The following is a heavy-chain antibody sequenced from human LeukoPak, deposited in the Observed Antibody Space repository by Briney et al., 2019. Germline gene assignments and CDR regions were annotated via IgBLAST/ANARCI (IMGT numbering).Heavy chain of an antibody. CDR3: AREGGYCSSTTCYFDS. CDR2: ISDDGSKK. D-gene: IGHD2-2*01. V-gene: IGHV3-30-3*01. CDR1: GFTFSSYS. Sequence: GGSLRLSCAASGFTFSSYSMHWVRQAPGKGLAWVAVISDDGSKKSYADSVKGRFTVSRDNSKNTLYLQMNSPRVEDTAVYYCAREGGYCSSTTCYFDSWGQGTLVTVSS. J-gene: IGHJ4*02.